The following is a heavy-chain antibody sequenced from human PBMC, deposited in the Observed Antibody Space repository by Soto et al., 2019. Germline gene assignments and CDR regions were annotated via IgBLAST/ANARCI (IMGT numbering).Heavy chain of an antibody. CDR2: IYPGDSDS. Sequence: PGESLKISCQASGYSFTTYWIGWVRQMPGKGLEWMGVIYPGDSDSRYSPSFQGHVTISADKSISTAYLQWSSLKASDTAMYYCARRVAVSGTDWLDSWGQGTLVTVSS. CDR1: GYSFTTYW. V-gene: IGHV5-51*01. J-gene: IGHJ5*01. D-gene: IGHD6-19*01. CDR3: ARRVAVSGTDWLDS.